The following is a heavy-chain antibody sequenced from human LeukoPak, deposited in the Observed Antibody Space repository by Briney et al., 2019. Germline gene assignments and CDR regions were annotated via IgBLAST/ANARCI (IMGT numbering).Heavy chain of an antibody. D-gene: IGHD6-19*01. J-gene: IGHJ4*02. CDR2: ISTYNGDT. V-gene: IGHV1-18*01. CDR3: AKGKAVAYDY. CDR1: GYTFTSYS. Sequence: ASVKVSCKASGYTFTSYSITWVRQAPGQGLEWMGWISTYNGDTDYAQKLQGRVTMTTDPSTSTADMELRSLRSDDTAVYYCAKGKAVAYDYWGQETLVTVSS.